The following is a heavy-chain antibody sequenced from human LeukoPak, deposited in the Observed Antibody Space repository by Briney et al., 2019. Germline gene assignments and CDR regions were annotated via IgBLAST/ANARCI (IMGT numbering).Heavy chain of an antibody. J-gene: IGHJ3*02. D-gene: IGHD3-22*01. CDR3: ATEENYYDSSGAFDI. Sequence: PGGSLRLSCAASGFTFSDYYMSWIRQAPGKGLEWVSYISSSGSTIYYADSVKGRFTISRDNAKNSLYLQMNSLRAEDTAVYYCATEENYYDSSGAFDIWGQGTMVTVSS. CDR1: GFTFSDYY. V-gene: IGHV3-11*01. CDR2: ISSSGSTI.